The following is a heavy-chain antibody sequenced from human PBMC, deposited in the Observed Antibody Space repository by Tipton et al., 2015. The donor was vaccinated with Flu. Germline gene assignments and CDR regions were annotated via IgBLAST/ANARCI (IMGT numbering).Heavy chain of an antibody. Sequence: SLRLSCAASGFMFDAYAMHWVRQAPGKGLEWVSGISSNSYSIGYADSVRGRFTISRDNAKSSLFLLMNSLRAEDTALYYCATLTGDDYWGQGDLVTVSS. CDR3: ATLTGDDY. CDR2: ISSNSYSI. CDR1: GFMFDAYA. D-gene: IGHD7-27*01. V-gene: IGHV3-9*01. J-gene: IGHJ4*02.